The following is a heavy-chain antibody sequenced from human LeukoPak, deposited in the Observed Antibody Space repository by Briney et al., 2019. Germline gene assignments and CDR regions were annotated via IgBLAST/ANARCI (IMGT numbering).Heavy chain of an antibody. J-gene: IGHJ1*01. CDR2: ISGSGGST. V-gene: IGHV3-23*01. Sequence: PGGSLRLSCAASGFTFSSFVMSWVRQAPGKGLEWVSTISGSGGSTFYADSVKGRFTMSRDNSKNTLSLQMNSLRVEDTAVYYCAKDRDDYNADFQHWGQGTLVTVSS. D-gene: IGHD5-24*01. CDR1: GFTFSSFV. CDR3: AKDRDDYNADFQH.